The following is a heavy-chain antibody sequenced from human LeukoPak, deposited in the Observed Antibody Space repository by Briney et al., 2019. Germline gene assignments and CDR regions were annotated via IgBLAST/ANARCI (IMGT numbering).Heavy chain of an antibody. D-gene: IGHD3-10*01. CDR3: AKLLDSGSYYKYDY. CDR2: ISGGGSFT. CDR1: GFTFSSYA. Sequence: GGSLRLSCAASGFTFSSYAMSWVRQAPVKGLEWVSTISGGGSFTYYADSVKGRFTISRDNSVKTLYLQMNSLRAEDTAVYYCAKLLDSGSYYKYDYWGQGILVTVSS. V-gene: IGHV3-23*01. J-gene: IGHJ4*02.